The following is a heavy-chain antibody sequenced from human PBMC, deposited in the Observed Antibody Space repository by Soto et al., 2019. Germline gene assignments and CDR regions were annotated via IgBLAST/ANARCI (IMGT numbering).Heavy chain of an antibody. CDR3: VCVLRFLEWLTFDP. D-gene: IGHD3-3*01. Sequence: KPSETLSLTCAVYGGSFSGYYWSWVRQPPGKGLEWIGEINHSGSTNYNPSLKSRVTISVDTSKNQFSLKLSSVTAADTAVYYCVCVLRFLEWLTFDPWGQGTLVTVSS. V-gene: IGHV4-34*01. CDR2: INHSGST. J-gene: IGHJ5*02. CDR1: GGSFSGYY.